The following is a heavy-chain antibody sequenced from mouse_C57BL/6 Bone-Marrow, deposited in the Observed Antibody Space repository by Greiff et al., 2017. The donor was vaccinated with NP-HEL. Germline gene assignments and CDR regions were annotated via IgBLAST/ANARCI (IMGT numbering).Heavy chain of an antibody. CDR3: ASKAGSSYVHWYFDV. D-gene: IGHD1-1*01. CDR1: GYTFTDYY. J-gene: IGHJ1*03. V-gene: IGHV1-26*01. CDR2: INPNNGGT. Sequence: EVQLQQSGPELVKPGASVKISCKASGYTFTDYYMNWVKQSHGKSLEWIGDINPNNGGTSYNQKFKGKATLTVDKSSSTAYMELRSLTSEDSAVYYCASKAGSSYVHWYFDVWGTGTTVTVAS.